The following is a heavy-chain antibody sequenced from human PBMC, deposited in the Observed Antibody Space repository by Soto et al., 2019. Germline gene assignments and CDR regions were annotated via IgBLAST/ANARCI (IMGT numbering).Heavy chain of an antibody. J-gene: IGHJ4*02. CDR3: ARDPMSSSHREGFDY. Sequence: SETLSLSCTGSGGSISSYYWSWIRQPPGKGLEWIGYIYYSGSTNYNPSLKSRVTISVDTSKNQFSLKLSSVTAADTAVYYCARDPMSSSHREGFDYWGQGTLVTVSS. V-gene: IGHV4-59*01. CDR1: GGSISSYY. D-gene: IGHD6-6*01. CDR2: IYYSGST.